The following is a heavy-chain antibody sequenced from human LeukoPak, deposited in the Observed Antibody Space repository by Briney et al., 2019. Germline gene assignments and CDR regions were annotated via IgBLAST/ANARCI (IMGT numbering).Heavy chain of an antibody. CDR1: GFTFSSYG. V-gene: IGHV3-33*06. CDR3: AKVASGSYFDY. J-gene: IGHJ4*02. D-gene: IGHD1-26*01. CDR2: IWYDGSNK. Sequence: GGSLRLSCAASGFTFSSYGVHWVRQAPGKGLEWVAVIWYDGSNKYYADSVKGRFTISRDNSKNTLYLQMNSLRAEDTAVYYCAKVASGSYFDYWGQGTLATVSS.